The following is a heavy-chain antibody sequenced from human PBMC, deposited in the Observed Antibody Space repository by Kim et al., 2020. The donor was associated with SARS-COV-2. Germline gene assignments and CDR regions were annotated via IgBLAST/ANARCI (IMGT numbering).Heavy chain of an antibody. CDR2: IYYSGST. Sequence: SETLSLTCTVSGGSISSSSYYWGWIRQPPGKGLEWIGSIYYSGSTYYNPSLKSRVTISVDTSKNQFSLKLSSVTAADTAVYYCASSGEGLEEPGDFDYWGQGTLVTVSS. J-gene: IGHJ4*02. CDR3: ASSGEGLEEPGDFDY. CDR1: GGSISSSSYY. V-gene: IGHV4-39*01. D-gene: IGHD2-15*01.